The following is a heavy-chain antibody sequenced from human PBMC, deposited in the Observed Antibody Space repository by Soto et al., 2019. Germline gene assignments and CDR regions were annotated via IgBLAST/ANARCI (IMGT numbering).Heavy chain of an antibody. J-gene: IGHJ6*02. CDR3: ARDGVQLERRKNYYYYGMDV. Sequence: GGSLRLSCAASGFTFSSYSMNWVRQAPGKGLEWVSSISSSSSYIYYADSVKGRFTISRDNAKNSLYLQMNSLRAEDTAVYYCARDGVQLERRKNYYYYGMDVWGQGTTVTLSS. D-gene: IGHD1-1*01. V-gene: IGHV3-21*01. CDR2: ISSSSSYI. CDR1: GFTFSSYS.